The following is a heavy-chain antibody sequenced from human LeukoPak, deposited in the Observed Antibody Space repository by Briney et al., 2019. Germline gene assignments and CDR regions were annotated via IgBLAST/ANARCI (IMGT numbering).Heavy chain of an antibody. J-gene: IGHJ3*02. Sequence: GGSLRLSCAASGYTFSSYGMHWVRQAPGKGLEWVAFIRYDGSNKYYADSVKGRFTISRDNSKNTLYLQMNSLRAEDTAVYYCAKVVDGDYVAFDIWGQGTMVTVSS. CDR1: GYTFSSYG. CDR2: IRYDGSNK. V-gene: IGHV3-30*02. CDR3: AKVVDGDYVAFDI. D-gene: IGHD4-17*01.